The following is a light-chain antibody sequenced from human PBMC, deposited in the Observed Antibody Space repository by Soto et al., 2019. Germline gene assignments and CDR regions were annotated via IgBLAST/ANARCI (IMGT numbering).Light chain of an antibody. CDR1: QSVSSN. V-gene: IGKV3-15*01. Sequence: EIVMTQSPATLSVSPGERATLSCRASQSVSSNLAWYQQKPGQAPRLLIYVASTRATGMPARFSGSGSGTEFTRTISRLQSEEFAVYYCQQYKNWPPWTFGQGTKVEIK. J-gene: IGKJ1*01. CDR3: QQYKNWPPWT. CDR2: VAS.